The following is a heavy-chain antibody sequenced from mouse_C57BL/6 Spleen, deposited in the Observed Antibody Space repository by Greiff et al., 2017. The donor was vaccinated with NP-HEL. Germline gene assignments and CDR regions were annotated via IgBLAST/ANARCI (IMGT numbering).Heavy chain of an antibody. D-gene: IGHD4-1*01. J-gene: IGHJ2*01. CDR2: INPSSGYT. CDR1: GYTFTSYT. V-gene: IGHV1-4*01. CDR3: VLTLYYFDY. Sequence: VMLVESGAELARPGASVKMSCKASGYTFTSYTMHWVKQRPGQGLEWIGYINPSSGYTKYNQKFKDKATLTADKSSSTAYMQLSSLTSEDSAVYYCVLTLYYFDYWGQGTTLTVSS.